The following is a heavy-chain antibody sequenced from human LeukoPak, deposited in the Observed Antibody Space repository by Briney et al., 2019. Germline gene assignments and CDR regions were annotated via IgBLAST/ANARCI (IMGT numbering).Heavy chain of an antibody. D-gene: IGHD2-2*01. CDR2: IYPGDSDT. CDR3: ARPYCSSTSCYGYFQH. CDR1: GYSFTSYW. V-gene: IGHV5-51*01. J-gene: IGHJ1*01. Sequence: ESLKISCKGSGYSFTSYWIGWVRQMPGKGLEWMGIIYPGDSDTRYSPSFQGQVTISADKSISTAYLQWSSLKASDTAMYYCARPYCSSTSCYGYFQHWGRAPWSPSPQ.